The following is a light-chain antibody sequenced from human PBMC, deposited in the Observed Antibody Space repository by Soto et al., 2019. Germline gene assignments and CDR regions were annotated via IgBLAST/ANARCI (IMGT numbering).Light chain of an antibody. CDR2: AVS. V-gene: IGKV1-9*01. J-gene: IGKJ5*01. Sequence: IPLTQSPAFPSASVGDRLTITCRASQGLNNYVAWYQQKQGKAPNXLIYAVSTLQSGVPSRFRGNVSGTEVTIKFCRLKPEDVETDDGQHLVTYTITFSQGTRLENK. CDR1: QGLNNY. CDR3: QHLVTYTIT.